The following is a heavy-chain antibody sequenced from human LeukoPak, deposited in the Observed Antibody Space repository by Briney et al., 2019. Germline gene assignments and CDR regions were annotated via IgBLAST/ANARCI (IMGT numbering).Heavy chain of an antibody. CDR1: GFTFSNAW. J-gene: IGHJ4*02. CDR3: TTAPTTFGVVINY. V-gene: IGHV3-15*01. D-gene: IGHD3-3*01. Sequence: GGSLRLSCAASGFTFSNAWMSWVRQAPGKGLEWVGRIKSKTDGGTTDYAAPVKGRFTISRDDSKNTLYLQMNSLKTEDTAVYYCTTAPTTFGVVINYWGQGTLVTVSS. CDR2: IKSKTDGGTT.